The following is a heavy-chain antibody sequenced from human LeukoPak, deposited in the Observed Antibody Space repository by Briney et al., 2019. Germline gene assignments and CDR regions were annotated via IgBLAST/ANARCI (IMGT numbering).Heavy chain of an antibody. J-gene: IGHJ4*02. CDR2: IYSGGST. CDR3: ALGDYGKPFDY. CDR1: GFTVSSNY. D-gene: IGHD4-17*01. V-gene: IGHV3-66*01. Sequence: GSLRLSCAASGFTVSSNYMSWVRQAPGKGLEWVSVIYSGGSTYYADSVKGRFTISRDNAKNSLYLQMKSLRAEDTAVYYCALGDYGKPFDYWGQGTLVTVSS.